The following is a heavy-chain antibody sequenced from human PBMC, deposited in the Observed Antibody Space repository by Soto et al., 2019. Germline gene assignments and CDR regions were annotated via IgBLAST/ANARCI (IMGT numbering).Heavy chain of an antibody. V-gene: IGHV6-1*01. CDR2: TYYRSKWYN. Sequence: SQTLSLTCAISGDSVSSNSAAWNWIRQSPSRGLEWLGRTYYRSKWYNDYAVSVKSRITINPDTSKNQFSLQLNSVTPEDTAVYYCARERRLVSVAGTHIRPYNWFDPRGQGTLVPVSS. CDR1: GDSVSSNSAA. CDR3: ARERRLVSVAGTHIRPYNWFDP. J-gene: IGHJ5*02. D-gene: IGHD6-19*01.